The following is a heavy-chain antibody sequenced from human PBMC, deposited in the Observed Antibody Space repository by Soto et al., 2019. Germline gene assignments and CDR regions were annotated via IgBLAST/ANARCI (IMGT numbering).Heavy chain of an antibody. CDR2: INHSGST. V-gene: IGHV4-34*01. CDR1: GGSFSGYY. CDR3: ARRVVPAGYYYYMDV. J-gene: IGHJ6*03. D-gene: IGHD2-2*01. Sequence: SETLSLTCAVYGGSFSGYYWSWFRQPPGKGLEWIGEINHSGSTNYNPSLKSRVTISVDTSKNQFSLKLSSVTAADTAVYYCARRVVPAGYYYYMDVWGKGTTVTVSS.